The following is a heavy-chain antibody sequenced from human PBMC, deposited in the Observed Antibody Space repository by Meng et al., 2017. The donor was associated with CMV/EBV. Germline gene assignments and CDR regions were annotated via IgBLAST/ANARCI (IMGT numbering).Heavy chain of an antibody. D-gene: IGHD2-2*01. V-gene: IGHV1-8*03. CDR2: MNPNSGNT. Sequence: ASVKVSCKASGYTFTSYDINWVRQATGQGLEWMGWMNPNSGNTGYAQKFQGRVTITRNTSISTAYMELSSLRSEDTAVYYCARDGGGYCSSTSCQDPYCYYGMDVWGQGTTVTVSS. J-gene: IGHJ6*02. CDR1: GYTFTSYD. CDR3: ARDGGGYCSSTSCQDPYCYYGMDV.